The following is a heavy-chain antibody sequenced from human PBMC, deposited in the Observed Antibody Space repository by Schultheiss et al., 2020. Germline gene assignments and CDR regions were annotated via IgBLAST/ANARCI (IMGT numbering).Heavy chain of an antibody. D-gene: IGHD3-22*01. CDR1: GFTFSSYA. Sequence: GESLKISCAASGFTFSSYAMSWVRQAPGKGLEWVSAISGSGGSTYYADSVKGRFTISRDNSKNTLYLQMNSLRAEDTAVYYCAKTPYYYDSSNFDYWGQGTLVTGSS. V-gene: IGHV3-23*01. CDR3: AKTPYYYDSSNFDY. J-gene: IGHJ4*02. CDR2: ISGSGGST.